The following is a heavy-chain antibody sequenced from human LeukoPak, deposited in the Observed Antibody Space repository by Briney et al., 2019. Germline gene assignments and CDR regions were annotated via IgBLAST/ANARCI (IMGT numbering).Heavy chain of an antibody. V-gene: IGHV4-59*11. D-gene: IGHD6-6*01. CDR1: GGSLSSHY. CDR3: ASQYSSSSLVY. Sequence: SETLSLTCTVSGGSLSSHYWSWIRQPPGKGLEWIGYIYYSGSTNYNPSLKSRVTISVHTSKNQFSLKLSSVTAADTAVYYCASQYSSSSLVYWGQGTLVTVSS. J-gene: IGHJ4*02. CDR2: IYYSGST.